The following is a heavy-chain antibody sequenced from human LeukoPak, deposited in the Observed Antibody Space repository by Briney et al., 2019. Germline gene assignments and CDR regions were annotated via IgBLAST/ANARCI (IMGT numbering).Heavy chain of an antibody. V-gene: IGHV3-21*04. CDR2: ISSSSSYI. Sequence: PGGSLRLSCAASGFTFSSYEMNWVRQAPGKGLEWVSSISSSSSYIYYADSVKGRFTISRDNSKNTLYLQMNSLRAEDTAVYYCAKDLGLWFGDKYYWGQGTLVTVSS. CDR3: AKDLGLWFGDKYY. D-gene: IGHD3-10*01. CDR1: GFTFSSYE. J-gene: IGHJ4*02.